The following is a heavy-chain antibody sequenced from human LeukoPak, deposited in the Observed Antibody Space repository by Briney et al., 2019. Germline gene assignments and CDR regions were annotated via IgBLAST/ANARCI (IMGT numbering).Heavy chain of an antibody. CDR1: GFTFDDYA. CDR2: ISWNSGSI. J-gene: IGHJ4*02. CDR3: AKSYGDYALDY. V-gene: IGHV3-9*03. D-gene: IGHD4-17*01. Sequence: GRSLRLSCAAYGFTFDDYAMHWVRQAPGKGLEWVSGISWNSGSIGYAASVRGRFTISRDNAKNSLYLQMNSLRAEDMALYYCAKSYGDYALDYWGQGTLVTVSS.